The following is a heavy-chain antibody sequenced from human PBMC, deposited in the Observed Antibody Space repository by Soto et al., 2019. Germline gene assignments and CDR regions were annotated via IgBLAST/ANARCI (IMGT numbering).Heavy chain of an antibody. Sequence: QVHLVQSGAEVKKPGASVKVSCKASGYSFTDYYMHWVRQAPGQGLEWMGRIKTKTGATNYAQRGQGRAPTTGDPPINTAHPDLRRLRSDDTAVYYSATVGPTGWFEPGGQGNVVTVSS. J-gene: IGHJ5*02. CDR2: IKTKTGAT. V-gene: IGHV1-2*06. CDR3: ATVGPTGWFEP. CDR1: GYSFTDYY.